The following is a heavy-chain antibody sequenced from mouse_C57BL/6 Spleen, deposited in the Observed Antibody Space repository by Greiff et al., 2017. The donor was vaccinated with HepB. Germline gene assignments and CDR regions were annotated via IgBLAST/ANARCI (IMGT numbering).Heavy chain of an antibody. V-gene: IGHV1-26*01. D-gene: IGHD1-1*01. CDR2: INPNNGGT. J-gene: IGHJ1*03. Sequence: EVQLQQSGPELVKPGASVKISCKASGYTFTDYYMNWVKQSHGKSLEWIGDINPNNGGTSYNQKFKGKATLTVDKSSSTAYMELRSLTSEDSAVYYCARGYYGSRRGWYFDVWGTGTTVTVSS. CDR3: ARGYYGSRRGWYFDV. CDR1: GYTFTDYY.